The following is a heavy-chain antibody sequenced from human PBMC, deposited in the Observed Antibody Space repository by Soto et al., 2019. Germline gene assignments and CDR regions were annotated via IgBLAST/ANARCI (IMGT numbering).Heavy chain of an antibody. Sequence: GASVKVSCKASGYTFSSYGINWVRQAPGQGLEWLGWVSPYDGYTNYAQILQGRVSMTTDTSTKTAYMEVRSLRSDDTAMYYCARGGYYDSSGSRNYFYYGLNVWGQGTTVTVSS. V-gene: IGHV1-18*01. D-gene: IGHD3-22*01. CDR1: GYTFSSYG. CDR2: VSPYDGYT. J-gene: IGHJ6*02. CDR3: ARGGYYDSSGSRNYFYYGLNV.